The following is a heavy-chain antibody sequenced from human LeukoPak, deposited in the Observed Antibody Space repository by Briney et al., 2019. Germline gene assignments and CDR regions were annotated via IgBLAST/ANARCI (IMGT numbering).Heavy chain of an antibody. D-gene: IGHD2-2*02. Sequence: SETLSLTCTVSGGSISSSSYYWGWIRQPPGKGLEWIGSIYYSGSTYYNPSLKSRVTISVDTSKNQFSLKLSSVTAADTAVYYCARHADYCSSTSCYTKSFDYWGQGTLVTVSS. V-gene: IGHV4-39*01. CDR1: GGSISSSSYY. CDR2: IYYSGST. CDR3: ARHADYCSSTSCYTKSFDY. J-gene: IGHJ4*02.